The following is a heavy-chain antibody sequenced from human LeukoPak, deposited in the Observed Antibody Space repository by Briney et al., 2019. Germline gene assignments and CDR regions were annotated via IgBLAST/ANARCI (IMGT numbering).Heavy chain of an antibody. D-gene: IGHD3-3*01. J-gene: IGHJ4*02. CDR1: GFTFSSYA. V-gene: IGHV3-23*01. CDR3: AKAYIPMVIFRVVDY. CDR2: ISGSGGST. Sequence: GGSLRLSCAASGFTFSSYAMSWVRQAPGKGLEWVSAISGSGGSTYYADSVKGRFTISRDNSKNTLYLQMNSLRAEDTAIYYCAKAYIPMVIFRVVDYWGQGTLVTVSS.